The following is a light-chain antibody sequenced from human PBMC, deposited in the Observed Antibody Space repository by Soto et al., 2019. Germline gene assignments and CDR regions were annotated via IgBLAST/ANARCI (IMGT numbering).Light chain of an antibody. CDR2: EVT. CDR1: SSDVGGYDY. Sequence: QSALTQPPSASGSPGQSVTISCTGTSSDVGGYDYVSWYQQHPGKAPKHMIYEVTKRPSVVPDRFSGSKSGNTASLTVSGLQAEDEADYYCSSYAGSNNFVFGTGTKLTVL. V-gene: IGLV2-8*01. CDR3: SSYAGSNNFV. J-gene: IGLJ1*01.